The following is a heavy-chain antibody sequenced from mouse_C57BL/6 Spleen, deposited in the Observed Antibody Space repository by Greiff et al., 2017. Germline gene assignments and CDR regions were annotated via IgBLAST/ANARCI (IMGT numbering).Heavy chain of an antibody. CDR1: GFTFSSYT. Sequence: DVMLVESGGGLVKPGGSLKLSCAASGFTFSSYTMSWVRQTPVKRLEWVATISGGGGNTYYPDSVKGRFTISRDNAKNTLYLQMSSLRSEDTALYYCERQGTTGEELDGNGYWGQGPSVTVST. CDR2: ISGGGGNT. D-gene: IGHD1-1*01. J-gene: IGHJ4*01. CDR3: ERQGTTGEELDGNGY. V-gene: IGHV5-9*01.